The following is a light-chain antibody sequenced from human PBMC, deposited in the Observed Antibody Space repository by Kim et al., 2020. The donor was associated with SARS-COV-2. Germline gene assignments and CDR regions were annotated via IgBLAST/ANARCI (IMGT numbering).Light chain of an antibody. J-gene: IGKJ4*01. CDR3: QHRRNWPLT. V-gene: IGKV3-11*01. CDR1: QSVSFN. CDR2: DGS. Sequence: LSPGERASLSCRASQSVSFNLAWYQQKPGQPPRLLIYDGSNRATGIPARFSGTGSGSDFTLTIDSLEPEDFAVYYCQHRRNWPLTFGGGTKVDIK.